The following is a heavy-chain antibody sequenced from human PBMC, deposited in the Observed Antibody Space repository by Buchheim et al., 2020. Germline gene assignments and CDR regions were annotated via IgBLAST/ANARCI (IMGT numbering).Heavy chain of an antibody. J-gene: IGHJ4*02. D-gene: IGHD1-26*01. CDR2: MDPGGGST. CDR1: GNTFSSHH. CDR3: ARGADSATFYPPDY. V-gene: IGHV1-46*03. Sequence: QVHLVQSGAEVKKPGASVRVSCKASGNTFSSHHVLWVRQAPGQGLEWLGIMDPGGGSTINAQNFQGRVTMTRDTSTSTVYMELSSLTSDDTAVYFCARGADSATFYPPDYWGQGTL.